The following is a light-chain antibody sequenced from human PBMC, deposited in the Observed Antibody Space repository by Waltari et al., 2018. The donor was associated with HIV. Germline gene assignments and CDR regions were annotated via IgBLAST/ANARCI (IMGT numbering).Light chain of an antibody. Sequence: QSVLTQPPSASGTPGQRVTISCSGGSSNIGSNSVHWYQQLPGTAPRLLLYSTNQRPSRVPARFSGSKSGTSASLAISGLQSEDEADYYCATWDDTLNGVIFGGGTKLTVL. CDR1: SSNIGSNS. J-gene: IGLJ2*01. CDR2: STN. V-gene: IGLV1-44*01. CDR3: ATWDDTLNGVI.